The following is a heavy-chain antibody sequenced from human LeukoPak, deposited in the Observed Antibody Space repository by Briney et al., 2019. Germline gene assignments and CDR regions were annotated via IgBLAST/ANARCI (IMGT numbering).Heavy chain of an antibody. CDR1: GFTFDTYA. J-gene: IGHJ4*02. CDR3: AKDADFWSGYYGIDY. Sequence: GGSLRLSCAASGFTFDTYAMTWVRQAPGKGLEWVAVIWYDGSNKYYADSVKGRFTISRDNSKNTLYLQMNSLRAEDTAVYYCAKDADFWSGYYGIDYWGQGTLVTVSS. CDR2: IWYDGSNK. V-gene: IGHV3-33*06. D-gene: IGHD3-3*01.